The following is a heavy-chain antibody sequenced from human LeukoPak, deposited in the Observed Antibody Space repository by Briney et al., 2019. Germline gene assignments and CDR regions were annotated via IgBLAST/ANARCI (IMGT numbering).Heavy chain of an antibody. Sequence: ASVKVSCKASGYTFTSYYMHWVRQAPGQGLEWMGIINPSGGSTSYAQKFQGRVTMTRDTSTSTVYMGLSSLRSEDTAVYYCARADCGGDCYPSTYFDYWGQGTLVTVSS. CDR1: GYTFTSYY. CDR2: INPSGGST. CDR3: ARADCGGDCYPSTYFDY. J-gene: IGHJ4*02. D-gene: IGHD2-21*01. V-gene: IGHV1-46*01.